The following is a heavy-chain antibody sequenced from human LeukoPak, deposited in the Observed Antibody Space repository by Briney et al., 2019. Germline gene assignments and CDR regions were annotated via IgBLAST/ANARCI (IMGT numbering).Heavy chain of an antibody. Sequence: GRSLRLSCAASGFTFSTYGMHWVRQAPGKGLEWVAVIWYDGSNKYYADSVKGRFTISRDNSKNTLYLQMNSLRAEDTAVYYCARVQAAAGPYYYYGMDVWGQGTTVTVSS. D-gene: IGHD6-13*01. CDR3: ARVQAAAGPYYYYGMDV. CDR1: GFTFSTYG. V-gene: IGHV3-33*01. J-gene: IGHJ6*02. CDR2: IWYDGSNK.